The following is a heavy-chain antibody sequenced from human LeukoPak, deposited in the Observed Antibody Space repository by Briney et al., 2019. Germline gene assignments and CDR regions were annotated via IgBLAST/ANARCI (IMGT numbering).Heavy chain of an antibody. V-gene: IGHV3-66*01. D-gene: IGHD6-13*01. Sequence: GGSLRLSCAASGFTFSSYAMIWVRQAPGKGLEWVSVIYSGGSTYYADSVKGRFTISRDNSKNTLCLQMNSLRAEDTAVYYCARASRAAAEGNWGQGTLVTVSS. CDR1: GFTFSSYA. CDR3: ARASRAAAEGN. CDR2: IYSGGST. J-gene: IGHJ4*02.